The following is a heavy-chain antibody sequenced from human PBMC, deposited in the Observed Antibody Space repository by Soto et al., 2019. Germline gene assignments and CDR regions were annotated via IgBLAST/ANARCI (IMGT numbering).Heavy chain of an antibody. CDR1: GGTFSSYT. CDR3: ASFRDCYNYCFQH. Sequence: QVQLVQSGAEVKKPGSSVKVSCKASGGTFSSYTISWVRQAPGQGLEWMGRIIPILGIANYVQKFQGRVKITADNSTSTAYMELSRLRSEDTGVYYCASFRDCYNYCFQHWGQGTLVTVSS. CDR2: IIPILGIA. J-gene: IGHJ1*01. D-gene: IGHD5-12*01. V-gene: IGHV1-69*02.